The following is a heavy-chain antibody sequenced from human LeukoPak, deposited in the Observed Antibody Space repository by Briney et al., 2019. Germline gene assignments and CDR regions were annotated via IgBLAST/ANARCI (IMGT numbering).Heavy chain of an antibody. D-gene: IGHD6-13*01. J-gene: IGHJ4*02. V-gene: IGHV3-7*03. Sequence: PGGSLRLSCAASGFTFSSYWMSWVRQAPGKGLEWVANIKQDGSEKYYVDSVKGRFTISRDNAKNSLYLQMNSLRAEDTAVCYCARDFGYSSPGYWGQGTLVTVSS. CDR1: GFTFSSYW. CDR2: IKQDGSEK. CDR3: ARDFGYSSPGY.